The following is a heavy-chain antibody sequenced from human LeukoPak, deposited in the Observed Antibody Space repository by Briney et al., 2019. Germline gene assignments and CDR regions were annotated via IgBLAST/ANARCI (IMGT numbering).Heavy chain of an antibody. Sequence: PSETLSLTCAVYGGSFSGYYWSWIRQPPGKGLEWIGEINHSGSTNYNPSLKSRVTISVDTSKNQFSLKLSSVTAADTVVYYCARGEWLNWFDPWGQGTLVTVSS. CDR2: INHSGST. CDR3: ARGEWLNWFDP. V-gene: IGHV4-34*01. J-gene: IGHJ5*02. CDR1: GGSFSGYY. D-gene: IGHD3-3*01.